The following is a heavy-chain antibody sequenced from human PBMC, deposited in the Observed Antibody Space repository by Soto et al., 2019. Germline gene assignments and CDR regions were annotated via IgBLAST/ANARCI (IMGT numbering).Heavy chain of an antibody. J-gene: IGHJ6*02. D-gene: IGHD2-2*01. Sequence: QVQLVQSGAEVKKPGASVKVSCKASGYTFTSYAMHWVRQAPGQRLEWMGWINAGNGNTKYSQKFQGRVTITRDTSASTAYMELSSLRSEDTAVYYCARDDVVVPAAMDLAYYYYYGMDVWGQGTTVTVSS. CDR1: GYTFTSYA. CDR2: INAGNGNT. V-gene: IGHV1-3*01. CDR3: ARDDVVVPAAMDLAYYYYYGMDV.